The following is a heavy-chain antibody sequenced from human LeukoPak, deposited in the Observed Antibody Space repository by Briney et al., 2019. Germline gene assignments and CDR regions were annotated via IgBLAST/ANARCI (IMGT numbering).Heavy chain of an antibody. D-gene: IGHD5-12*01. J-gene: IGHJ6*03. V-gene: IGHV3-7*01. CDR1: GFTFSSYW. Sequence: HSGGSLRLSCAASGFTFSSYWMSWVRQAPGKGLEWVANIKQDGSEKYYVDSVKGRFTISRDNAKNSLYLQMNSLRAEDTAVYYCARVARRGYSGYAPYYYYMDVWGKGTTVTISS. CDR2: IKQDGSEK. CDR3: ARVARRGYSGYAPYYYYMDV.